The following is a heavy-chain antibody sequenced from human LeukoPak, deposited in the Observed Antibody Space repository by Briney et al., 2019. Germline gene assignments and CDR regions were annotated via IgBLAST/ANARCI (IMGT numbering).Heavy chain of an antibody. CDR3: ARESITGHRDFDY. J-gene: IGHJ4*02. CDR2: ISSGSRTI. Sequence: PGGSLRLXCAASGFTFGSYSMNWDRQAPGKGLEWLSYISSGSRTIYYADSVEGRFTVSRDNAKYSLYLQMRSLRAEDTAVYYCARESITGHRDFDYWGQGTLVTVSS. CDR1: GFTFGSYS. V-gene: IGHV3-48*01. D-gene: IGHD1-20*01.